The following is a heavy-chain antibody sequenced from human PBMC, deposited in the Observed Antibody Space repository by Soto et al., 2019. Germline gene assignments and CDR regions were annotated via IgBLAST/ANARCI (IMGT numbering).Heavy chain of an antibody. Sequence: SETLSLTCAVYGGSFSGYYWSWVRQPPGKGLEWIGEVNYSGSTNYNPSLESRVTISVDESKNQFSLKLMSLSAADTAVYYCGRLEGLATISYYFDYWGQGALVTVSS. V-gene: IGHV4-34*01. CDR2: VNYSGST. CDR1: GGSFSGYY. J-gene: IGHJ4*02. CDR3: GRLEGLATISYYFDY. D-gene: IGHD3-9*01.